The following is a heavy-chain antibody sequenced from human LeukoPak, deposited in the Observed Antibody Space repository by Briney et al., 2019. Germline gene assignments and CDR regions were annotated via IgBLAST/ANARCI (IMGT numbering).Heavy chain of an antibody. Sequence: SGTLSLTCAVSGGSISSGNCWTWVRQPPGKGLEWIGEICHSGSTNYNPSLKSRVTISVDKSKNLFSLKLTSVTAADTAVYYCARGRDWNVGYWGQGTLVTVSS. CDR2: ICHSGST. CDR1: GGSISSGNC. J-gene: IGHJ4*02. CDR3: ARGRDWNVGY. D-gene: IGHD1-1*01. V-gene: IGHV4-4*02.